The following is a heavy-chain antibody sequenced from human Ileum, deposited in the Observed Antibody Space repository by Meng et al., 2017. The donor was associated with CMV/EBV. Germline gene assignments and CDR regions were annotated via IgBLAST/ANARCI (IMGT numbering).Heavy chain of an antibody. Sequence: SLKISCAASGFTFDDYALHWVRQAPGKGLEWVSGVSWNRGAIGYADSVKGRFTISRDNAKNSLYLQMNSLRAEDTALYYCAKDASAGPYPTFFDYWGQGTLVTVSS. V-gene: IGHV3-9*01. CDR1: GFTFDDYA. CDR2: VSWNRGAI. D-gene: IGHD2/OR15-2a*01. CDR3: AKDASAGPYPTFFDY. J-gene: IGHJ4*02.